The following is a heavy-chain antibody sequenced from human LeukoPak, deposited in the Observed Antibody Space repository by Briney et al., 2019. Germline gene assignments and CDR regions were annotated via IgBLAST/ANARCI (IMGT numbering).Heavy chain of an antibody. CDR3: AHICSGGSCYSTDAFDI. Sequence: SGPTLVKPTQTLTLTCTFSGFSLSTSGVGVGWIRQPPGKALEWLVLIYWNDYKRYSPSLKSRLTITQDTSKSHVVLTMTHMDPVDTATYYCAHICSGGSCYSTDAFDIWGQGTMVTVSS. CDR2: IYWNDYK. J-gene: IGHJ3*02. CDR1: GFSLSTSGVG. V-gene: IGHV2-5*01. D-gene: IGHD2-15*01.